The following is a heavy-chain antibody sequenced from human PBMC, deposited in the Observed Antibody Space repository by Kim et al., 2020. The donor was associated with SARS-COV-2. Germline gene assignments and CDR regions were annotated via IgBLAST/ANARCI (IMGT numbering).Heavy chain of an antibody. CDR3: ARGRPWFGESKATMDV. CDR1: GYTFTGYY. J-gene: IGHJ6*01. CDR2: INPNSGGT. V-gene: IGHV1-2*02. D-gene: IGHD3-10*01. Sequence: ASVKVSCKASGYTFTGYYMHWVRQAPGQGLEWMGWINPNSGGTNYAQKFQGRVTMTRDTSISTAYMELSRLRSDDTAVYYCARGRPWFGESKATMDVWGQETTLTVSS.